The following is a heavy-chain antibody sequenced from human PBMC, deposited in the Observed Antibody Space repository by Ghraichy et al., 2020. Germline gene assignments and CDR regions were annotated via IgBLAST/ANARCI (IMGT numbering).Heavy chain of an antibody. Sequence: GSLRLSCAASGFTFSSYEMNWVRQAPGKGLEWVSYISSRDGTAFYADSVKGRFTISRDNAKTSLYLELSSLRADDTAVYYCARESRPDHYDSSAYDNWGQGTLVTVSS. V-gene: IGHV3-48*03. J-gene: IGHJ4*02. CDR2: ISSRDGTA. D-gene: IGHD3-22*01. CDR1: GFTFSSYE. CDR3: ARESRPDHYDSSAYDN.